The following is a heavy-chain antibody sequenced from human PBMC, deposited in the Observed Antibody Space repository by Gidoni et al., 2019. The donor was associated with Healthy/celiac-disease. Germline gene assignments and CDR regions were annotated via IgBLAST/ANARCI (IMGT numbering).Heavy chain of an antibody. CDR1: GGSLSGYY. D-gene: IGHD1-1*01. CDR3: ARARTYYYYYGMDV. V-gene: IGHV4-34*01. Sequence: QVQLQQWGAGLLKPSETLSLTCAVYGGSLSGYYWSWIRQPPGKGLEWIGEINHSGSTNYNPSLKSRVTISVDTSKNQFSLKLSSVTAADTAVYYCARARTYYYYYGMDVWGQGTTVTVSS. J-gene: IGHJ6*02. CDR2: INHSGST.